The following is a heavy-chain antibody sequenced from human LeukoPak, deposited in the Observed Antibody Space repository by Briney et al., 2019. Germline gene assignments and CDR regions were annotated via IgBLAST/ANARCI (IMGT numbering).Heavy chain of an antibody. J-gene: IGHJ4*02. CDR3: ARDLYGSGSRPFDC. CDR2: ISSSSSYI. CDR1: GFTFSGYT. D-gene: IGHD3-10*01. V-gene: IGHV3-21*01. Sequence: GGSLRLSCAASGFTFSGYTMNWVRQAPGTGPEWVSSISSSSSYIYFADSVKGRFTISRDNAKNSLYLQMNSLRAEDTAVYYCARDLYGSGSRPFDCWGRGTLVTVSS.